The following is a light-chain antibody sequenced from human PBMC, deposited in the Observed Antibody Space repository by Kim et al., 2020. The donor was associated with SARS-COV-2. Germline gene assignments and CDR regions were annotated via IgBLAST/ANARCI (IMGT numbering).Light chain of an antibody. CDR3: SSYTSTNSLI. CDR1: DY. V-gene: IGLV2-14*03. Sequence: DYVSWYQHHPGKVPKALIYDVTERSSGVSHRFSGSKSGNTASLIISGLQAEDEGDYYCSSYTSTNSLIFGGGTQLTVL. CDR2: DVT. J-gene: IGLJ2*01.